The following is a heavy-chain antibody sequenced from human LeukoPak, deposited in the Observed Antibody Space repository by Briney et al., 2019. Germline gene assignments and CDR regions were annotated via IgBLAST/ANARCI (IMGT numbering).Heavy chain of an antibody. J-gene: IGHJ4*02. D-gene: IGHD6-25*01. Sequence: SVKVSCKASGGTFSSYAISWVRQAPGQGLEWMGRIIPILGIANYAQKFQGRVTITTDESTSTAYMELSSLRSEDTAVYYCARGAATIVFYYFDYWGQGTLVTVSS. CDR1: GGTFSSYA. CDR3: ARGAATIVFYYFDY. V-gene: IGHV1-69*04. CDR2: IIPILGIA.